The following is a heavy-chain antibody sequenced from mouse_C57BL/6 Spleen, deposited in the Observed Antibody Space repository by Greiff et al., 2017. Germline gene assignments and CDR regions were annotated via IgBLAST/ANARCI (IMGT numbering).Heavy chain of an antibody. Sequence: QVQLQESGPELVKPGASVKISCKASGYAFSSSWMNWVKQRPGKGLEWIGRIYPGDGDTNYNGKFKGKATLTADKSSSTAYMQLSSLTSEDSAVYFCARQLTGAEGYDAMDGWGQGTSVTVSA. D-gene: IGHD4-1*01. J-gene: IGHJ4*01. CDR1: GYAFSSSW. V-gene: IGHV1-82*01. CDR2: IYPGDGDT. CDR3: ARQLTGAEGYDAMDG.